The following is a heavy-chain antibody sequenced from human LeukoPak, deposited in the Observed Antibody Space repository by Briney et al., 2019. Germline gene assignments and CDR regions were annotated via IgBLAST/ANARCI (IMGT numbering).Heavy chain of an antibody. Sequence: ASVKVSCKVSGYTLTELSMHWVRQAPGKGLEWMGGFDPEDGETIYAQKFQGRVTMTEDTSTDTAYMELSSLRSEDTAVYYCAAYWGKDYYFDYWGQGTLVTVSS. D-gene: IGHD7-27*01. J-gene: IGHJ4*02. CDR3: AAYWGKDYYFDY. CDR2: FDPEDGET. V-gene: IGHV1-24*01. CDR1: GYTLTELS.